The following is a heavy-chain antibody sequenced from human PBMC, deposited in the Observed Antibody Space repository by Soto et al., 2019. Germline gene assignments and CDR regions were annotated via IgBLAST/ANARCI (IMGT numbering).Heavy chain of an antibody. V-gene: IGHV3-30-3*01. Sequence: QVQLVESGGGVVQPGRSLRLSCAASGFTFSSYAMHWVRRAPGKGLEWMAVMSYDGSNKYYADSVKGRFTISRDNSKNTLYLQMNSLRPEDTPLYYCARDGWAYWGQGTLVIVSS. CDR3: ARDGWAY. J-gene: IGHJ4*02. D-gene: IGHD1-26*01. CDR2: MSYDGSNK. CDR1: GFTFSSYA.